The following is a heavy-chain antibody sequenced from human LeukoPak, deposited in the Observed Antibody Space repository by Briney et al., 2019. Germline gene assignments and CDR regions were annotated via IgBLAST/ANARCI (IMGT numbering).Heavy chain of an antibody. D-gene: IGHD6-19*01. CDR2: ISGSGGST. CDR3: AKVPRGSSGWFFDY. J-gene: IGHJ4*02. Sequence: GGSLRLSCAASGFTFSSYAMSWVRQAPGRGLEWASAISGSGGSTYYADSVKGRFTISRDNSKNTLYLQMNSLRAEDTAVYYCAKVPRGSSGWFFDYWGQGTLVTVSS. V-gene: IGHV3-23*01. CDR1: GFTFSSYA.